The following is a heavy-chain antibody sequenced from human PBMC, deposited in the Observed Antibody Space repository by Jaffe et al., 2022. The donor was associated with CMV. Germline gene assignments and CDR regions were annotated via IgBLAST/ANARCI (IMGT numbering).Heavy chain of an antibody. Sequence: QLQLQESGPGLVKPSETLSLTCTVSGGSISSSSYYWGWIRQPPGKGLEWIGSIYYSGSTYYNPSLKSRVTISVDTSKNQFSLKLSSVTAADTAVYYCLGGELSLWKNFDYWGQGTLVTVSS. J-gene: IGHJ4*02. V-gene: IGHV4-39*01. CDR2: IYYSGST. D-gene: IGHD3-16*02. CDR1: GGSISSSSYY. CDR3: LGGELSLWKNFDY.